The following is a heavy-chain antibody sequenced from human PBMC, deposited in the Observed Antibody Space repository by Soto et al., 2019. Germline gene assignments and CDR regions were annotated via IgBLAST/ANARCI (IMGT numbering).Heavy chain of an antibody. CDR1: GYTFTSYG. CDR2: ISAYNGNT. D-gene: IGHD3-22*01. V-gene: IGHV1-18*01. J-gene: IGHJ3*02. Sequence: ASVKVSCKASGYTFTSYGISWVRQAPGQGLEWMGWISAYNGNTNYAQKLQGRVTMTTDTSTSTAYMEMRSLRSDDTAVYYCARDDASSGSGAFDIWGQGTMVTVSS. CDR3: ARDDASSGSGAFDI.